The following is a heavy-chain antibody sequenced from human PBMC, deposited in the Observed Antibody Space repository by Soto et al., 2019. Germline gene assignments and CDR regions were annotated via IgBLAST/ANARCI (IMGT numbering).Heavy chain of an antibody. CDR3: ARGYLQSVSDIVVVPAAKGAAYYYYGMDV. CDR1: GVTFSSYA. Sequence: SVKVSCKASGVTFSSYAISWVRQAPGQGLEWMGGIIPIFGTANYAQKFQGRVTITADKSTSTAYMELSSLRSEDMAVYYCARGYLQSVSDIVVVPAAKGAAYYYYGMDVWGQGTTVTVSS. V-gene: IGHV1-69*06. J-gene: IGHJ6*02. D-gene: IGHD2-2*01. CDR2: IIPIFGTA.